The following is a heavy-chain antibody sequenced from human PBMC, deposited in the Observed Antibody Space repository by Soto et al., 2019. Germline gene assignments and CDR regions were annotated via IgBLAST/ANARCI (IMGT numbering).Heavy chain of an antibody. CDR2: ASPTGNGR. V-gene: IGHV3-23*01. CDR1: GFIFSSHA. J-gene: IGHJ4*02. CDR3: AREQGIDY. Sequence: EVQLLESGGGLVQPGGSLRLSCAASGFIFSSHAMIWVRQAPGKGLEWVSTASPTGNGRYYADSVKGRFTISRDNSKNTVSLQMNSLRAEDTAVYYCAREQGIDYWGQGTLVTVSS. D-gene: IGHD6-13*01.